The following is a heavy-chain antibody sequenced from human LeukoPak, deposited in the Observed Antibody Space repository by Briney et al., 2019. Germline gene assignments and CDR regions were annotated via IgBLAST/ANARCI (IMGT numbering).Heavy chain of an antibody. CDR2: ISGSGGST. J-gene: IGHJ4*02. CDR3: AKEVPGPLWLPYFDY. Sequence: GGSLRLSCEASGLTFSSYSMSWVRQAPGKGLEWVSGISGSGGSTYYADSVKGRFTISRDNSKKTLHMQMNSLRAEDTGVCYCAKEVPGPLWLPYFDYSGQGTLVTVSS. D-gene: IGHD5-12*01. V-gene: IGHV3-23*01. CDR1: GLTFSSYS.